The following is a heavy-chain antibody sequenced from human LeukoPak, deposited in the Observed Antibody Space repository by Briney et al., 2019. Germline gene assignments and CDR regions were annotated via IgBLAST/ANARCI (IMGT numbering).Heavy chain of an antibody. D-gene: IGHD4-23*01. CDR2: ISYAGSNK. CDR1: GFTLSSYG. CDR3: AKDSLRWSYFYYGMDV. Sequence: GRSLRLSCATSGFTLSSYGMHWVRQAPGKGLEWVAVISYAGSNKYYVDSVKGRFTISRDNSKNTLYLQMNSLRAEDTAVYYCAKDSLRWSYFYYGMDVWGQGTTVTVSS. J-gene: IGHJ6*02. V-gene: IGHV3-30*18.